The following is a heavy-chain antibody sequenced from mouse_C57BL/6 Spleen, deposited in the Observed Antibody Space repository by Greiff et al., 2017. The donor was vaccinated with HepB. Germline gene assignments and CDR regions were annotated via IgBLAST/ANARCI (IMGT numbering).Heavy chain of an antibody. CDR3: ARPSQLGGNYFDY. CDR2: INPSSGYT. CDR1: GYTFTSYW. Sequence: QVQLKESGAELAKPGASVKLSCKASGYTFTSYWMHWVKQRPGQGLEWIGYINPSSGYTKYNQKFKDKATLTADKSSSTAYMQLSSLTYEDSAVYYCARPSQLGGNYFDYWGQGTTLTVSS. D-gene: IGHD4-1*02. J-gene: IGHJ2*01. V-gene: IGHV1-7*01.